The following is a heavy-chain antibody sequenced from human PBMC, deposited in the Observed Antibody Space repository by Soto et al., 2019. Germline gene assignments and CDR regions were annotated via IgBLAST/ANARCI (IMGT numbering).Heavy chain of an antibody. V-gene: IGHV1-46*01. J-gene: IGHJ6*02. CDR3: ARDGYSGYEYDESRYFYYVMDG. CDR1: GYNLTNGY. Sequence: GASVKVSCRASGYNLTNGYSHWVRQALGQWLTWMGIITPSGGSTSYAQKFQGRVTMTRDTSTSTVYMELSSLRSEDTAVYYCARDGYSGYEYDESRYFYYVMDGWGPGTMDTV. D-gene: IGHD5-12*01. CDR2: ITPSGGST.